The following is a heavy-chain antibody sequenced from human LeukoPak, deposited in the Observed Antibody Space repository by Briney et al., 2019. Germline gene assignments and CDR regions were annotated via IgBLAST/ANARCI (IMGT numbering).Heavy chain of an antibody. V-gene: IGHV4-39*07. J-gene: IGHJ4*02. CDR3: ARALNWGSIRW. Sequence: SETLSLTCTVSGGSISSSSYYWGWIRQSPGKGLEWIGSGYYSGSTYYNPSLKSRVTISVDTSKNQFSLKLSSVTAADTAVYYCARALNWGSIRWWGQGTLVTVSS. CDR1: GGSISSSSYY. CDR2: GYYSGST. D-gene: IGHD7-27*01.